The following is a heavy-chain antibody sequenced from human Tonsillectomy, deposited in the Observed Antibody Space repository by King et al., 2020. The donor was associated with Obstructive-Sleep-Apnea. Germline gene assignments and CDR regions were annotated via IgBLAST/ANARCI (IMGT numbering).Heavy chain of an antibody. CDR2: IGSNGIST. CDR3: ARETLLGATFDY. D-gene: IGHD1-26*01. V-gene: IGHV3-64*01. Sequence: LVESGGGLVQPGGSLRLSCAASGFTFSSYAMHWVRQAPGKGLEFVSAIGSNGISTYYANSVKGRFTISRDNSKNTLYLQMGSLRAADMAVYYCARETLLGATFDYWGQGTLVTVSS. J-gene: IGHJ4*02. CDR1: GFTFSSYA.